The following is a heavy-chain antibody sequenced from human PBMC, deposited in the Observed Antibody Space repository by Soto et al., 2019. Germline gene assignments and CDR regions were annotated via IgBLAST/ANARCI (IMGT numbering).Heavy chain of an antibody. V-gene: IGHV1-69*01. CDR3: ARDCGSTSCFDMDV. CDR2: IIPMFRTG. J-gene: IGHJ6*02. Sequence: QVRLVQSGAEVKKPGSSVKVSCEASGGTFSSYTFSWVRQAPGHGLEWMGGIIPMFRTGNYAQKFQGRVTITPDVSTNTVYMELSSLRSDDTAVYYCARDCGSTSCFDMDVWGQGTTVTVSS. CDR1: GGTFSSYT. D-gene: IGHD2-2*01.